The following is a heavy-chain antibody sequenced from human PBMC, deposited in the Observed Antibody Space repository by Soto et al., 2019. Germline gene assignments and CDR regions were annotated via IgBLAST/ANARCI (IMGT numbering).Heavy chain of an antibody. J-gene: IGHJ4*02. CDR1: GSTFSSYA. Sequence: GGSLRLSCAASGSTFSSYAMSWVRQAPGKGLEWVSAISGSGGSTYYADSVKGRFTISRDNSKKTLYLQMNSLRAEDTAVYYCATRGIMITFGGVIVTPYYFDYWGQGTLVTVSS. CDR2: ISGSGGST. D-gene: IGHD3-16*02. V-gene: IGHV3-23*01. CDR3: ATRGIMITFGGVIVTPYYFDY.